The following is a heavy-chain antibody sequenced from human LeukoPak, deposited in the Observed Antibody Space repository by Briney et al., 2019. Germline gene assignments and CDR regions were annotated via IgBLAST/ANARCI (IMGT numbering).Heavy chain of an antibody. CDR3: ARDLRGYSYYYGMEV. V-gene: IGHV1-46*01. J-gene: IGHJ6*02. CDR2: INPSGGST. Sequence: ASVKVSCKASGYTFTSYYMHWVRQAPGQGLEWMGIINPSGGSTSYAQKFQGRVTMTRDTSTSTVYMELSSLRSEDTAVYYCARDLRGYSYYYGMEVWGQGTTVTVSS. CDR1: GYTFTSYY. D-gene: IGHD5-12*01.